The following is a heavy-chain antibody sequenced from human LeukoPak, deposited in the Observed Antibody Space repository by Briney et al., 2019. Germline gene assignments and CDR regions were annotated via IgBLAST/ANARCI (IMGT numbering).Heavy chain of an antibody. Sequence: PGGSLRLSCAASGFTFSSHNMNWVRQAPGKGLEWVSYISTSSTIVYYAESVKGRFTISRDNAKNSLYLQMNSLRAEDTAVYYCAELGITMIGGVWGKGTTVTISS. CDR2: ISTSSTIV. CDR3: AELGITMIGGV. J-gene: IGHJ6*04. D-gene: IGHD3-10*02. CDR1: GFTFSSHN. V-gene: IGHV3-48*04.